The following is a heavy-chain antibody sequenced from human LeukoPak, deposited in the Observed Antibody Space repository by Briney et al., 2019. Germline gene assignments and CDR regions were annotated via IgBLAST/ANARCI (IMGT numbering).Heavy chain of an antibody. CDR2: ISGSGGST. Sequence: GGSLSLSRAASGVTLRRDAMSGGRQAPGKGLEWVSAISGSGGSTYYADSVKGRFTISRDNSKNTLYLQMNSLRAEDTAVYYCAKDLRYYESSGYNGLLCWGQGPLVTVSS. CDR1: GVTLRRDA. V-gene: IGHV3-23*01. J-gene: IGHJ4*02. CDR3: AKDLRYYESSGYNGLLC. D-gene: IGHD3-22*01.